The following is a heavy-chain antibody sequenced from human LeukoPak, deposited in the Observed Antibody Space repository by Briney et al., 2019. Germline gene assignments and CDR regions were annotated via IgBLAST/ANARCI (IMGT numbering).Heavy chain of an antibody. CDR1: GGSISSSSYY. Sequence: SETLSLTCTVSGGSISSSSYYRGWIRQPPGKGLEWIGSIYYSGSTYYNPSLKSRVTIPVDTSKNQFSLKLSSVTAADTAVYYCAREGEPDYWGQGTLVTVSS. J-gene: IGHJ4*02. CDR2: IYYSGST. V-gene: IGHV4-39*07. CDR3: AREGEPDY. D-gene: IGHD3-16*01.